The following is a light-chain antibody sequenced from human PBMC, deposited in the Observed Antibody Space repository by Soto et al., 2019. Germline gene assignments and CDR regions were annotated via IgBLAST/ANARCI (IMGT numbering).Light chain of an antibody. V-gene: IGLV2-14*01. J-gene: IGLJ2*01. CDR2: EVT. CDR3: SSYSSINTLV. CDR1: SSDVGGYNY. Sequence: QSALTQPASVSGSPGQSITISCTGTSSDVGGYNYVSWYQQHPGKAPKLMIYEVTNRPSGVSNRFSGSKSGNTSSLTISGLQAEDRADYYCSSYSSINTLVFGGGTKLTV.